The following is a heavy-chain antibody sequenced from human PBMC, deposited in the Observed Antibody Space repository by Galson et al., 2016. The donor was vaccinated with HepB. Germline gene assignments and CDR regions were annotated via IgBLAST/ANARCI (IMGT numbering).Heavy chain of an antibody. CDR3: ARVPFSCETTFSCEVYAMDV. CDR1: GYTFISSS. V-gene: IGHV1-18*01. D-gene: IGHD2-8*01. J-gene: IGHJ6*02. Sequence: SVKVSCKASGYTFISSSITWVRQAPGQGLEWMGWISTFNNKTYYRPSFQDRVIMTADTFTGTAFMELRSLSSADTAVYYCARVPFSCETTFSCEVYAMDVWGQGTAVIVSS. CDR2: ISTFNNKT.